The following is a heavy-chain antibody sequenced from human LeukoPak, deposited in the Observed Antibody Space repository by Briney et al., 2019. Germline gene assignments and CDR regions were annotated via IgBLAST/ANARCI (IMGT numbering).Heavy chain of an antibody. CDR3: ARSGIKVAGGGFD. Sequence: GGSLRLFCAVSGFTFRTYWMNWVRQAPGKGREWVATIKQDGSEKYYVDSVKGRFTISRDNAKNSLYLQMNILRAEDTAVYYCARSGIKVAGGGFDWGQGTLVTVSS. CDR2: IKQDGSEK. CDR1: GFTFRTYW. D-gene: IGHD6-19*01. V-gene: IGHV3-7*01. J-gene: IGHJ4*02.